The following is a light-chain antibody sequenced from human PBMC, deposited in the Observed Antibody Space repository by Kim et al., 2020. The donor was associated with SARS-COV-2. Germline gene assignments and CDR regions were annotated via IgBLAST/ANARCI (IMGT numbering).Light chain of an antibody. V-gene: IGLV2-8*01. CDR1: SSDIGGYDY. CDR2: EVR. J-gene: IGLJ1*01. Sequence: GPPVTISCTGTSSDIGGYDYVSWYQQHPGKAPKLTIYEVRKRPSGVPDRFSGSKSGNTASLTVSGLQAEDEADYYCGSYAGSNNYVFGTGTKVTVL. CDR3: GSYAGSNNYV.